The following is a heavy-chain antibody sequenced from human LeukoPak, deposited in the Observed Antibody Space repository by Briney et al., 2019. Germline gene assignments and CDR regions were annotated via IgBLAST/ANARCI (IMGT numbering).Heavy chain of an antibody. CDR2: IIPIFGTA. CDR1: GGTFSSYA. Sequence: GSSVKVSCKASGGTFSSYAISWVRQAPGQGLEWMGGIIPIFGTANYAQKFQGRVTITADKSTSTAYMELSSLRSEDTAVYYCAKEYSTHSPYYYYMDVWGKGTTVTVSS. V-gene: IGHV1-69*06. CDR3: AKEYSTHSPYYYYMDV. J-gene: IGHJ6*03. D-gene: IGHD4-11*01.